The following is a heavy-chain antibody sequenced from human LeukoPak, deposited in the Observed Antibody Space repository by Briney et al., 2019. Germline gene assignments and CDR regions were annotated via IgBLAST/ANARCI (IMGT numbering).Heavy chain of an antibody. CDR3: ATDMITFGGVNDY. V-gene: IGHV1-24*01. D-gene: IGHD3-16*01. J-gene: IGHJ4*02. CDR1: GYTLTELS. Sequence: GASVKVSCKVSGYTLTELSMHWVRQAPGKGLEWMGGFDPEDGETIYAQMFQGRVTMTEDTSTDTAYMELSSLRSEDTAVYYCATDMITFGGVNDYWGQGTLVTVSS. CDR2: FDPEDGET.